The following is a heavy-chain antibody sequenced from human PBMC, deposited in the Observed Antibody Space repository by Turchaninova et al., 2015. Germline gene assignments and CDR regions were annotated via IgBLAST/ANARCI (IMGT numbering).Heavy chain of an antibody. D-gene: IGHD2-8*02. J-gene: IGHJ4*02. CDR3: ASRPPYGTGRGLGF. V-gene: IGHV4-4*02. CDR1: GVSSSSDTW. Sequence: QVQLEESGPGLVKPSGHLSRTCSGSGVSSSSDTWWSWVRPPPGDGREWFGEVYHSGNTNYNPSRKNRVTISVDKSRNQYSLTLTSMTAADTAVYYCASRPPYGTGRGLGFWGQGILVTVSS. CDR2: VYHSGNT.